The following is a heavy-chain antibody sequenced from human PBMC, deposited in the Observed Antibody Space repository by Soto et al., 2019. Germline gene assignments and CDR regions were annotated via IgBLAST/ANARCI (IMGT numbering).Heavy chain of an antibody. V-gene: IGHV1-46*01. CDR3: AREGSCSSTSCYSGMDV. J-gene: IGHJ6*02. CDR1: GYTFTSYY. Sequence: ASVKVSCKASGYTFTSYYMHWVRQAPGQGLEWMGIINPSGGSTSYAQKFQGRVTMTRDTSTSTVYMELSSLRSEDTAVYYCAREGSCSSTSCYSGMDVWGQGTTVTVSS. D-gene: IGHD2-2*01. CDR2: INPSGGST.